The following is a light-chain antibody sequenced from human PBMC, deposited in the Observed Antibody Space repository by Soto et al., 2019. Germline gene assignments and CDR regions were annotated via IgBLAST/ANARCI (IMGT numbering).Light chain of an antibody. CDR3: LTWGTGVWV. CDR1: SGHSTYA. Sequence: QPVLTQSPSASASLGASVKLTCTLSSGHSTYAIAWHQQQPEKGPRYLMKVNSDGSHSKGDGIPDRFSGSSSGAERYLTISSLQCEDEADYYCLTWGTGVWVFGGGTKLTVL. V-gene: IGLV4-69*01. J-gene: IGLJ3*02. CDR2: VNSDGSH.